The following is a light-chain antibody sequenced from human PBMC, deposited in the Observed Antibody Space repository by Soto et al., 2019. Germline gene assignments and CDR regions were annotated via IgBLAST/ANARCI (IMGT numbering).Light chain of an antibody. J-gene: IGKJ3*01. Sequence: EIVMTQSPATLSVSPGERATLSCRASQSVSSDLAWYQQKPGQAPRLLIYGASTRATGIPARFSGSGSGTEFTLTISYLLSEDFAFYYCQQYANWPPQFTFGPGTKVDLK. CDR2: GAS. CDR1: QSVSSD. CDR3: QQYANWPPQFT. V-gene: IGKV3-15*01.